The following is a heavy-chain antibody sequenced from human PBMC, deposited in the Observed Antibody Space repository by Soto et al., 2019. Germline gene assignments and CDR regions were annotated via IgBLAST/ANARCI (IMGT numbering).Heavy chain of an antibody. Sequence: QVQLVESGGGVVQPGRSLRLSCAASGFTFSSYGMHWVRQAPGKGLEWVAVIWYDGSNKYYADSVKGRFTISRDNSKNTLYLQMNSLRAEDTAVYYCARGSPQWRWYYFDYWGQGTPVTVSS. D-gene: IGHD6-19*01. J-gene: IGHJ4*02. V-gene: IGHV3-33*01. CDR1: GFTFSSYG. CDR3: ARGSPQWRWYYFDY. CDR2: IWYDGSNK.